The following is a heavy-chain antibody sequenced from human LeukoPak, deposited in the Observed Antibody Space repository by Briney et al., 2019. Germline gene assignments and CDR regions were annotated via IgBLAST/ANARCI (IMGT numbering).Heavy chain of an antibody. J-gene: IGHJ6*02. CDR1: GYTFTSYG. CDR3: ARDIVVVPAAYYYYYGMDV. Sequence: ASVKVSCKASGYTFTSYGISWVRQAPGQGLEWMGWISAYNGNTNHAQKLQGRVTMTTDTSTSTAYMELRSLRSDDTAVYYCARDIVVVPAAYYYYYGMDVWGQGTTVTVSS. D-gene: IGHD2-2*01. V-gene: IGHV1-18*01. CDR2: ISAYNGNT.